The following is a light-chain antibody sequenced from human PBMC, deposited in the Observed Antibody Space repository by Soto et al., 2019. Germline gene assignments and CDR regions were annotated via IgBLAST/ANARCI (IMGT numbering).Light chain of an antibody. CDR3: QQYNNWPPENT. Sequence: IVLTQSPAALSVSPGERATLSCRASQSVSSNLAWYQQKPGQAPRLLIYGASTRATGIPARFSGSGSGTEFTLTISSLQSEDFAVYYCQQYNNWPPENTFGGGTKVDIK. CDR2: GAS. CDR1: QSVSSN. V-gene: IGKV3-15*01. J-gene: IGKJ4*01.